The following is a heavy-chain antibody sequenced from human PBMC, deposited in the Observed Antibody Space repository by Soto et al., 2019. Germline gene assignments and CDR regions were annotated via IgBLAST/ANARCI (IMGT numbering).Heavy chain of an antibody. V-gene: IGHV3-23*01. J-gene: IGHJ4*02. CDR3: AKSPSSTSAYLFDC. Sequence: PGGSLRLSCAASGFTFSSYAMSWVRQAPGKGLEWVSAISGSGGGTYYADSVRGRFTISRDNSKNTLSLQVNSLRAEDTAVYYCAKSPSSTSAYLFDCWGQGTLVTVSS. D-gene: IGHD2-2*01. CDR2: ISGSGGGT. CDR1: GFTFSSYA.